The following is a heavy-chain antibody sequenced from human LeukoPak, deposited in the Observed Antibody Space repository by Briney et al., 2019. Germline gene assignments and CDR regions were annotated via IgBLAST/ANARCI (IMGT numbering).Heavy chain of an antibody. J-gene: IGHJ6*02. CDR2: INHSGST. V-gene: IGHV4-34*01. D-gene: IGHD3-3*01. CDR1: GGSFSGYY. CDR3: ARGVRIFGVVIHGYGMDV. Sequence: PSETLSLTCAVYGGSFSGYYWSWIRQPPGKGLEWIGEINHSGSTNYNPSLKSRVTISVDTSKNQFSLKLSSVTAADTAVYYCARGVRIFGVVIHGYGMDVWGQGTTVTVSS.